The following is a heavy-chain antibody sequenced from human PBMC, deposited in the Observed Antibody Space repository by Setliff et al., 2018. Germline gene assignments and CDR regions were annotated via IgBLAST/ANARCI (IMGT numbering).Heavy chain of an antibody. CDR1: GDSINSGTYY. Sequence: SETLSLTCSVSGDSINSGTYYWSWFRQSAGKGLEWIGRIYTGGSTNYNPSLKSRVTISLDTSKNHFSLTLTSVTAADTAVYYCTREASVDFWSGYPYYYYMDVWGKGTTVTVSS. V-gene: IGHV4-61*02. CDR2: IYTGGST. J-gene: IGHJ6*03. D-gene: IGHD3-3*01. CDR3: TREASVDFWSGYPYYYYMDV.